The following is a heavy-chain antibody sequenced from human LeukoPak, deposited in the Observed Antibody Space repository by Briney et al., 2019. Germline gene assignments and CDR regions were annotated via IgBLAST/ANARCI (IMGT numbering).Heavy chain of an antibody. CDR2: IYYSGST. CDR3: ARVGCSGGSCYYMDV. J-gene: IGHJ6*03. Sequence: SETLSLTCTVSGGSISSYYWSWLRQPPGKGLEWVGYIYYSGSTNYNPSLKSRVTISVDTSKNQFSLKLSSVTAADTAVYYCARVGCSGGSCYYMDVWGKGTTVTVSS. V-gene: IGHV4-59*01. CDR1: GGSISSYY. D-gene: IGHD2-15*01.